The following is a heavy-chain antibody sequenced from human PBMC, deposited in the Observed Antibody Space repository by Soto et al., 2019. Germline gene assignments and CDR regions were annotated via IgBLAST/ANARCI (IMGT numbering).Heavy chain of an antibody. CDR1: GYTFTSYY. CDR2: INPSGGST. J-gene: IGHJ6*02. Sequence: ASVKVSCKASGYTFTSYYMHWVRQAPVQGLEWMGIINPSGGSTSYAQKFQGRVTMTRDTSTSTVYMELSSLRSEDTAVYYCARGVGNYYYYYGMDVWGQGTTVTVSS. D-gene: IGHD4-4*01. V-gene: IGHV1-46*01. CDR3: ARGVGNYYYYYGMDV.